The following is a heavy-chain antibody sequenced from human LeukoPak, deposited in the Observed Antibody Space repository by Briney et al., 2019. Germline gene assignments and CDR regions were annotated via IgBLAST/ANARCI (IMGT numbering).Heavy chain of an antibody. D-gene: IGHD6-25*01. CDR3: ARDGDSGGWFDS. CDR2: IYYSGST. J-gene: IGHJ5*01. Sequence: PSETLSLAFTVSGGSINSHYWSWIRQPPGKGLECIGYIYYSGSTKYNPSHNSRATISLDTSKNQFFLKLTSVTAADTAVYYCARDGDSGGWFDSWGQGALVTVSS. V-gene: IGHV4-59*11. CDR1: GGSINSHY.